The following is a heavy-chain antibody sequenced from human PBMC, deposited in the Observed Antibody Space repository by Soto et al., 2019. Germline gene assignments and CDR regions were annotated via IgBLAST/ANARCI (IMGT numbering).Heavy chain of an antibody. V-gene: IGHV3-74*01. Sequence: EVQLVESGGGLVQPGESLRLSCAASGFTFDYYWMHWVRQAPGKGLVWVSRIHSDGPSTTYADSVKGRFTISRDNAKNTLSLQMDSLRAEDTAVHYCARGDRGAFDLWGQGTVVTVSS. CDR3: ARGDRGAFDL. CDR1: GFTFDYYW. CDR2: IHSDGPST. D-gene: IGHD1-26*01. J-gene: IGHJ3*01.